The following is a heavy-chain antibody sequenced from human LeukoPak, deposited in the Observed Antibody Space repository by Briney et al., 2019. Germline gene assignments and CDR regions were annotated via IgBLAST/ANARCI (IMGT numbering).Heavy chain of an antibody. CDR3: AGGDCSGGSCDDAFDI. Sequence: GASVKVSCKASGYTFTSYYMHWVRQAPGQGLEWMGIINPSGGSTSYAQKFQGRVTMTRDTSTSTVYMELSSLRSEDTAVYYCAGGDCSGGSCDDAFDIWGQGTMVTVSS. J-gene: IGHJ3*02. V-gene: IGHV1-46*01. CDR2: INPSGGST. D-gene: IGHD2-15*01. CDR1: GYTFTSYY.